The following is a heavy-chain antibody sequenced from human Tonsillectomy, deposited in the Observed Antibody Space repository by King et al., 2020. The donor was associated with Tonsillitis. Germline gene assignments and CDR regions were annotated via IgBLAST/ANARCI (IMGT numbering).Heavy chain of an antibody. CDR3: ARHTGEEWLRLGI. Sequence: VQLQESGPGLVKPSETLSLTCTVSGGSISSYYWSWIRQPPGKGLEWIWYIYYSGSTNYNPSLKSRVTISVDTSKNQFSLKLSSVTAADTAVYYCARHTGEEWLRLGIWGQGTMVTVSS. V-gene: IGHV4-59*08. D-gene: IGHD5-12*01. CDR1: GGSISSYY. J-gene: IGHJ3*02. CDR2: IYYSGST.